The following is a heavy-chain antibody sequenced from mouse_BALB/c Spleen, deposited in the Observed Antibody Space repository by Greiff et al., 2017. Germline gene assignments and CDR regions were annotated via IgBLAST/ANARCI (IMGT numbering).Heavy chain of an antibody. V-gene: IGHV5-17*02. J-gene: IGHJ4*01. CDR3: ARSTTVVAGGDYYAMDY. Sequence: EVQVVESGGGLVQPGGSRKLSCAASGFTFSSFGMHWVRQAPEKGLEWVAYISSGSSTIYYADTVKGRFTISRDNPKNTLFLQMTSLRSEDTAMYYCARSTTVVAGGDYYAMDYWGQGTSVTVSA. CDR1: GFTFSSFG. D-gene: IGHD1-1*01. CDR2: ISSGSSTI.